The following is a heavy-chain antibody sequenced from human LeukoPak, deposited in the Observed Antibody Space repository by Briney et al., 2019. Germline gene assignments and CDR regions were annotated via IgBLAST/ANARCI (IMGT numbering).Heavy chain of an antibody. V-gene: IGHV2-70*04. Sequence: SGPALVKPTQTLTLTCTFSGISLSTSGMRVSWIRQPPGKALEWLARIDWDDDKFYSTSLKTRLTISKDTSNNQVVLTMTNMDPVDTATYYCTRIGFFYDSSGYSGAFDIWGQGTMVIVSS. D-gene: IGHD3-22*01. CDR2: IDWDDDK. CDR1: GISLSTSGMR. CDR3: TRIGFFYDSSGYSGAFDI. J-gene: IGHJ3*02.